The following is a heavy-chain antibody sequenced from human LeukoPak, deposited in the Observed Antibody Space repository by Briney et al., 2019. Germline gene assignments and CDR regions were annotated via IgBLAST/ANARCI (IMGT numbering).Heavy chain of an antibody. Sequence: SETLSLTCTVSGGPISSSSYYWGWIRQPPGKGLEWIGSIYYSGSTYYNPSLKRRVTISVDTSKNQFSLKLSSVTAADTAVYYCARPTPPAIAAAGIPHWGQGTLVTVSS. V-gene: IGHV4-39*01. CDR1: GGPISSSSYY. J-gene: IGHJ1*01. CDR3: ARPTPPAIAAAGIPH. D-gene: IGHD6-13*01. CDR2: IYYSGST.